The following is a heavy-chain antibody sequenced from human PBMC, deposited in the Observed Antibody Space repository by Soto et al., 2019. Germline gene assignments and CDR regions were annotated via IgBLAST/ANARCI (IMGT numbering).Heavy chain of an antibody. CDR2: IIPIFGTA. V-gene: IGHV1-69*06. J-gene: IGHJ5*02. CDR1: GGTFSSYA. CDR3: AREIVATITPRWFDP. Sequence: SVKVSCKASGGTFSSYAISWVRQAPGQGLEWMGGIIPIFGTANYAQKFQGRVTITADKSTSTAYMELSSLRSEDTAVYYCAREIVATITPRWFDPWGQGALVTVSS. D-gene: IGHD5-12*01.